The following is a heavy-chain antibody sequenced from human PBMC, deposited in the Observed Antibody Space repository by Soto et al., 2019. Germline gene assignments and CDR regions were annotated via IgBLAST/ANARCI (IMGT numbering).Heavy chain of an antibody. CDR3: ASIYCSGGSCWPGAFDI. CDR2: ISSSSSYI. Sequence: GGSLRLSCAASGFTFSSYSMNWVRQAPGKGLEWVSSISSSSSYIYYADSVKGRFTISRDNAKNSLYLQMNSLRAEDTAVYYCASIYCSGGSCWPGAFDIWGQGTMVTVSS. CDR1: GFTFSSYS. D-gene: IGHD2-15*01. V-gene: IGHV3-21*01. J-gene: IGHJ3*02.